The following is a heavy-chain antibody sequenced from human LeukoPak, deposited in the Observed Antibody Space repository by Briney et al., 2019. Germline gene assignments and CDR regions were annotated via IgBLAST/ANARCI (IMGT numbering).Heavy chain of an antibody. J-gene: IGHJ6*02. Sequence: GASLRLSCASSGFNFSTYAMSWGRQAPGKGLEWVSGISDNGGGTYYADSVKGRFTFSRDNSKNTLNLQMNSLRAEDTAVYYCAKDLGYCSSSSCYPPYGMDVWGQGTRVTVFS. CDR3: AKDLGYCSSSSCYPPYGMDV. CDR1: GFNFSTYA. D-gene: IGHD2-2*01. CDR2: ISDNGGGT. V-gene: IGHV3-23*01.